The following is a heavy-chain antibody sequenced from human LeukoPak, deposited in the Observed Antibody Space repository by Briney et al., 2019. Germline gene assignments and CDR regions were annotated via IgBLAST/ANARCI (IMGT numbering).Heavy chain of an antibody. CDR2: IYYSGST. CDR3: AAEVEGSGSFDY. D-gene: IGHD1-26*01. CDR1: GGSISSYY. Sequence: PSETLSLTCTVSGGSISSYYWSWIRQPPGKGLEWIGYIYYSGSTNYNPSLKSRVTISVDTSKNQFSLKLSSVTAADTAVYYCAAEVEGSGSFDYWGQGTLVTVSS. V-gene: IGHV4-59*01. J-gene: IGHJ4*02.